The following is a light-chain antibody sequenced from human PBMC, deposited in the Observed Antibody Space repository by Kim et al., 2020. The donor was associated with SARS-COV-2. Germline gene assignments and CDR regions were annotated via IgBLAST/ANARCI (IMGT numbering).Light chain of an antibody. V-gene: IGLV1-47*01. CDR3: AAWDDSFWV. CDR2: RNN. CDR1: SSNIGSNY. J-gene: IGLJ3*02. Sequence: TPRQRVNISCSGGSSNIGSNYVYWYQQLPGTAPKLLIYRNNQRPSGVPDRFSGSKSGTSASLAISGLRSEDEADYYCAAWDDSFWVFGGGTQLTVL.